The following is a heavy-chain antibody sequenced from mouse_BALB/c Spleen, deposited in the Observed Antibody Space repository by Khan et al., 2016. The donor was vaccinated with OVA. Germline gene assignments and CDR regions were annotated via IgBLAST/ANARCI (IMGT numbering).Heavy chain of an antibody. CDR2: ISSGGDYT. D-gene: IGHD1-1*01. J-gene: IGHJ3*01. CDR1: GFTFSTYA. V-gene: IGHV5-9-3*01. Sequence: EVALVESGGGLVKPGGPLNLSCAASGFTFSTYAMYWVSQTPETRLEWVATISSGGDYTYYPDSVQGRFTISRDTTKTTLYLQMNSLQSEDTAMDYGERHNYGPFAYWGQGTLVTVSA. CDR3: ERHNYGPFAY.